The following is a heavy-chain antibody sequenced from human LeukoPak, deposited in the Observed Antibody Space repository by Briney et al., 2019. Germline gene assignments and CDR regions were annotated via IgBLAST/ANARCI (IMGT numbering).Heavy chain of an antibody. J-gene: IGHJ6*02. CDR3: ARGAGGSSWYLSYYYYGMDV. D-gene: IGHD6-13*01. Sequence: GGSLRLSCAASGFTFSSYAMHWVRQAPGKGLEWVAVISYDGSNKYYADSVKGRFTISRDNSKNTLYLQMNSLRAEDTAVYYCARGAGGSSWYLSYYYYGMDVWGQGTTVTVSS. CDR1: GFTFSSYA. CDR2: ISYDGSNK. V-gene: IGHV3-30*04.